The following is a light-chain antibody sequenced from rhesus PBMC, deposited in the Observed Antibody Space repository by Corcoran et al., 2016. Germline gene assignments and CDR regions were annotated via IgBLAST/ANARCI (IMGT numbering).Light chain of an antibody. CDR3: QQHYSVPVT. J-gene: IGKJ1*01. CDR1: QGISNW. CDR2: KAS. V-gene: IGKV1-21*01. Sequence: DIQMTQSPSTLSASVGDRVTITCRASQGISNWLAWFQQRAGEAPKLLIYKASTLQSGVPSRFSGSGSGTEFTLTISSLQPDDFATYSCQQHYSVPVTFGQGTKVEVK.